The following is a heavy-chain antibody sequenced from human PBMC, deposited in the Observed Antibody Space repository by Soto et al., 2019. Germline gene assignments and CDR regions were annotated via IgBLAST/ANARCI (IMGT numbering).Heavy chain of an antibody. CDR2: INTNTGNP. Sequence: QVQLVQSGSELKKPGASVKVSCKASGYTFTSYAMNWVRQAPGQGLEWMGWINTNTGNPTYAQGFTGRFVFSLDTSVSTAYLQICSLKAEDTAVYYCARDINYDYIWGSYRYDWFDPWGQGTLVTVSS. V-gene: IGHV7-4-1*01. D-gene: IGHD3-16*02. CDR3: ARDINYDYIWGSYRYDWFDP. J-gene: IGHJ5*02. CDR1: GYTFTSYA.